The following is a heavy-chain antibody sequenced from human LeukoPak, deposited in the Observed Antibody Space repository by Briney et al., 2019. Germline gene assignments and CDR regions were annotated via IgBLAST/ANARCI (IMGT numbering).Heavy chain of an antibody. CDR2: IYYSVST. V-gene: IGHV4-59*01. Sequence: SETLSLTCTVSVGSISSYYWSWIRHPPGEGREWIGYIYYSVSTNYNPSLKSRVTISVDTSKNQFSLKLSSVTAADTAVYYCARDGVRGDCGDYFAFDIWGQGTMVTVSS. D-gene: IGHD4-17*01. CDR3: ARDGVRGDCGDYFAFDI. J-gene: IGHJ3*02. CDR1: VGSISSYY.